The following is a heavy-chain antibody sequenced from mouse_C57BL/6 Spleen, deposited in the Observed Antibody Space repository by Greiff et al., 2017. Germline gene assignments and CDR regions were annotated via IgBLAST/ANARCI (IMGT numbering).Heavy chain of an antibody. CDR1: GYTFTSYG. D-gene: IGHD2-4*01. CDR2: IYPRSGNT. CDR3: ARSDYDYDSGYFDG. J-gene: IGHJ1*03. Sequence: LQESGAELARPGASVKLSCKASGYTFTSYGISWVKQRTGQGLEWIGEIYPRSGNTYYNEKFKGKATLTADKSSSTAYMELRSLTSEDSAVYFCARSDYDYDSGYFDGWGTGTTVTVSS. V-gene: IGHV1-81*01.